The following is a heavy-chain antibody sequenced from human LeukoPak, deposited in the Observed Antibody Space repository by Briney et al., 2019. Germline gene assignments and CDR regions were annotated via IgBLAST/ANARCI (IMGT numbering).Heavy chain of an antibody. CDR3: TRGASGYGNFDY. CDR2: INSGGQTV. Sequence: PGGSLRLSCAASGFTFRSYEMNWVRQAPGKGLEWISHINSGGQTVHYADSVKGRFTISRDNAKNTLYLQMNSLRAEDTAVYYCTRGASGYGNFDYWGQGTLVTVSS. J-gene: IGHJ4*02. CDR1: GFTFRSYE. V-gene: IGHV3-48*03. D-gene: IGHD5-12*01.